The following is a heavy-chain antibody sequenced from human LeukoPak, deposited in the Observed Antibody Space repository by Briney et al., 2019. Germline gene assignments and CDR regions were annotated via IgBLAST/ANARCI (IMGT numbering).Heavy chain of an antibody. CDR2: ISSNGGST. CDR3: ARGNGYRFVDY. D-gene: IGHD3-3*01. V-gene: IGHV3-64*01. J-gene: IGHJ4*02. Sequence: PGGSLRLSCAASGFTFSSYAMHWVRQAPGKGLEYVSAISSNGGSTYYANSVKGRFTISRDNSKNTLYLQMGSLRAEDMAVYYCARGNGYRFVDYWGQGTLVTVSS. CDR1: GFTFSSYA.